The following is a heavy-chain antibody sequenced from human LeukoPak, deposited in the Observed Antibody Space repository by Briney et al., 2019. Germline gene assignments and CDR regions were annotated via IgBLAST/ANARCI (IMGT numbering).Heavy chain of an antibody. D-gene: IGHD2-8*01. CDR3: AGGRCTIGSCGFDY. V-gene: IGHV1-2*02. Sequence: ASVTVSCKASGYSFTGYYMYGVRQAPGQGLEWMEWINPDSGGTHDAQKFQGRVTVTSDPSISTADMYMSRLTSDDTAVYYCAGGRCTIGSCGFDYWGQGTLVTVSS. CDR1: GYSFTGYY. CDR2: INPDSGGT. J-gene: IGHJ4*02.